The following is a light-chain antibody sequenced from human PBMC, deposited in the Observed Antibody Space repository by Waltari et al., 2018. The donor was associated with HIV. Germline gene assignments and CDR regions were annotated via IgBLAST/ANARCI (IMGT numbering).Light chain of an antibody. CDR2: YDT. V-gene: IGLV3-21*04. CDR3: QVWDSATDHVL. J-gene: IGLJ2*01. CDR1: KIERKS. Sequence: LTQPPSLSVAPGETATITCGATKIERKSVHWYQKKEGQAPVVVMSYDTDRPAGIAERFSGFNSGHTASLIITRVGAGDEADYYCQVWDSATDHVLFGGGTRLTVL.